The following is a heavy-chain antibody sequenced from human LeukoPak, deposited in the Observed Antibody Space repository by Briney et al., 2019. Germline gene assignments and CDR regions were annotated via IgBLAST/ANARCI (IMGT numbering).Heavy chain of an antibody. J-gene: IGHJ4*02. V-gene: IGHV3-74*01. CDR2: INSDGSST. D-gene: IGHD6-19*01. Sequence: PGGSLRLSCAASGFTFSSYWMHWVRQAPGKGLVWVSRINSDGSSTSYADSVKGRFTISRDNAKNTLYLQMNSLTAEDTAVFYCAKGLAGYTSGWYGIFDYWGQGALVTVSS. CDR1: GFTFSSYW. CDR3: AKGLAGYTSGWYGIFDY.